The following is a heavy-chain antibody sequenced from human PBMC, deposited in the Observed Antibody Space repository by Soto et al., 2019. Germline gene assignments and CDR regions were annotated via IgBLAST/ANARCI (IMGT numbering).Heavy chain of an antibody. V-gene: IGHV4-30-4*01. J-gene: IGHJ4*02. CDR1: GGSVTSDEDY. CDR3: ATETGSTYGYFDH. D-gene: IGHD3-10*01. Sequence: SQTLSLTCPVSGGSVTSDEDYWTGLRQAPGKGLEWMGYTSNSGSTGYNPSLKTRLSMSVDRSKNQFTRRLTSVTAADTAAYFCATETGSTYGYFDHWGQGTQVTVSS. CDR2: TSNSGST.